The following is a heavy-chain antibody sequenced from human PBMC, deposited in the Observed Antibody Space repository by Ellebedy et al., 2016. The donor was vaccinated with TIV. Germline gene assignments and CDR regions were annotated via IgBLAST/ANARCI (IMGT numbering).Heavy chain of an antibody. V-gene: IGHV3-20*03. CDR2: INWNGGST. D-gene: IGHD3-22*01. Sequence: GGSLRLSXAASGFTFDDYGMSWVRQAPGKGLEWVSGINWNGGSTGYADSVKGRFTISRDNAKNSLYLQMNSLRAEDTALYYCARDSHSKPAYYYDSSGYYGRDGFDYWGQGTLVTVSS. CDR3: ARDSHSKPAYYYDSSGYYGRDGFDY. CDR1: GFTFDDYG. J-gene: IGHJ4*02.